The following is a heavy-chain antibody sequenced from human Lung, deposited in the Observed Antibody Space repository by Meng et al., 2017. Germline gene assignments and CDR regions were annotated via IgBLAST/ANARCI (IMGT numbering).Heavy chain of an antibody. CDR2: INPSGGGT. D-gene: IGHD3-16*01. J-gene: IGHJ4*02. V-gene: IGHV1-46*01. CDR3: ARDMDSASLVSGRGDFDY. Sequence: QGQLVQSGAEVKKPGASVKVSGKASGYTFPDYWLHWVRQAPGQGLDWMGVINPSGGGTNYAQKFQGRVTMTRDTSTTTVYMELRSLRSEDTAVYYCARDMDSASLVSGRGDFDYWGQGSLVTVSS. CDR1: GYTFPDYW.